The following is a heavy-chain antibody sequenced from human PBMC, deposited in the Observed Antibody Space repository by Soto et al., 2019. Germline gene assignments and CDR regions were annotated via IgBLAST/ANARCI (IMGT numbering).Heavy chain of an antibody. CDR2: ISGSGGRA. Sequence: EVQLLESGGGLVQPGGSLRLSCAASGLTFNTYAMSWVRQAPGKGLEWVSAISGSGGRAYYADSVKGRFTISSDNSKNTLYLQVTSLRAEDTAVYYCAKDRGITGPGSGGHCYSEDWGQGTTVTVAS. J-gene: IGHJ4*02. CDR3: AKDRGITGPGSGGHCYSED. D-gene: IGHD2-15*01. CDR1: GLTFNTYA. V-gene: IGHV3-23*01.